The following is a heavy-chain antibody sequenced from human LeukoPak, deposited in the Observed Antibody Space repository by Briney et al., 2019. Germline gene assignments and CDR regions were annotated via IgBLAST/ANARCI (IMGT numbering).Heavy chain of an antibody. Sequence: ASVKVSCKASGYTFTSYGISWVRQAPGQGLEWMGWISAYNGNTNYAQKLQGRVTMTTDTSTSTAYMELRSLRSDDTAVYYRTISILNYGSGSYFDYWGQGTLVTVSS. J-gene: IGHJ4*02. CDR1: GYTFTSYG. D-gene: IGHD3-10*01. V-gene: IGHV1-18*01. CDR2: ISAYNGNT. CDR3: TISILNYGSGSYFDY.